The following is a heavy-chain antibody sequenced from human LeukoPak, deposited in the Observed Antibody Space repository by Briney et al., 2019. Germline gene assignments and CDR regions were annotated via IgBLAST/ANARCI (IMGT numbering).Heavy chain of an antibody. CDR3: ARHEAQDFDY. CDR1: GGSISSNYYY. J-gene: IGHJ4*02. V-gene: IGHV4-39*01. CDR2: IYYSGIT. Sequence: SETLSLTCTVSGGSISSNYYYWGWIRQPPGKGLEWIGSIYYSGITYYNPSLKSRVTISIDTSKNQFSLKLSSVTAADTAVYYCARHEAQDFDYWGQGTLVTVSS.